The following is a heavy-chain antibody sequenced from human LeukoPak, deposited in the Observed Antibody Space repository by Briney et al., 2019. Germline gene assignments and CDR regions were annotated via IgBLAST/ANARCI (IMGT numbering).Heavy chain of an antibody. CDR1: GASISSGGFS. CDR3: ARSRIAAAGTFDY. CDR2: IFHSGST. Sequence: SETLSLTCAVSGASISSGGFSWSWIRQPPGKGLEWIGYIFHSGSTNYNPSLKSRVTISVDKSKNQFSLKLSSVTAADTAVYYCARSRIAAAGTFDYWGQGTLVTVSS. J-gene: IGHJ4*02. V-gene: IGHV4-30-2*01. D-gene: IGHD6-13*01.